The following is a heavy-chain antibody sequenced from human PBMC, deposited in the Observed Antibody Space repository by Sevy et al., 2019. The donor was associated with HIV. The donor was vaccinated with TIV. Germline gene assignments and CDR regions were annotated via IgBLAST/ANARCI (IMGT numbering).Heavy chain of an antibody. J-gene: IGHJ4*02. CDR1: GFTFSSYW. V-gene: IGHV3-30*09. CDR2: ISSDVSRK. Sequence: GGSLRLSCAASGFTFSSYWMNWVRQAPGKGLEWVAVISSDVSRKYYAASVRGRFAISRDNSKNTLSLQMSSLRGEDTAVYYCARDARGDAVLPDYWGQGTLVTVSS. CDR3: ARDARGDAVLPDY. D-gene: IGHD3-16*01.